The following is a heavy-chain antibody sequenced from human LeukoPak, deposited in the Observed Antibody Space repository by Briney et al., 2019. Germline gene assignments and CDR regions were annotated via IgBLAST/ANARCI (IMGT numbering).Heavy chain of an antibody. V-gene: IGHV4-39*01. Sequence: SETLSLTCTVSGDSISSSSYYWAWIRQPPGKWLEWIGMVSKSGSTYHNPSLEGRVTISVDTSRNRFSLKLTSVTAADTAVFYCANLLSGYFHYWGQGTLVTVSS. J-gene: IGHJ1*01. CDR3: ANLLSGYFHY. CDR2: VSKSGST. CDR1: GDSISSSSYY.